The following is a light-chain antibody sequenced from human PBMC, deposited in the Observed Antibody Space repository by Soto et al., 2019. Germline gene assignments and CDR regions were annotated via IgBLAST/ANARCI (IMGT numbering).Light chain of an antibody. Sequence: QAVVTQEPSLTVSPGGAVTLTCASSTGPVTSGNFPNWFQQKPGQPPRSLLYSTNNKHSWTPARFSGSLLGGKAALTLSDVQPEDEADYYCLRHSGSLWVFCGGTKLTVL. J-gene: IGLJ3*02. CDR3: LRHSGSLWV. CDR1: TGPVTSGNF. V-gene: IGLV7-43*01. CDR2: STN.